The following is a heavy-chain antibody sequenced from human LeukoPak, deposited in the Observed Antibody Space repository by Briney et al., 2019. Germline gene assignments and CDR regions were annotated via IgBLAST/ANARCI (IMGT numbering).Heavy chain of an antibody. J-gene: IGHJ6*02. CDR2: ISAYNGNT. V-gene: IGHV1-18*01. CDR1: GYTFTSYG. CDR3: ARAPRITMVRGVPSGYYYYGMDV. D-gene: IGHD3-10*01. Sequence: ASVKVSCKASGYTFTSYGISWVRQAPGQGLEWMGWISAYNGNTNYAQKLQGRVTMTTDTSTSTAYMELRSLRSDDTAVYYCARAPRITMVRGVPSGYYYYGMDVWGQGTTVTVSS.